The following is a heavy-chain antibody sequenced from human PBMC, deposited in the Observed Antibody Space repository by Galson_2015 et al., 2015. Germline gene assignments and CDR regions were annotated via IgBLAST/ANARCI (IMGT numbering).Heavy chain of an antibody. V-gene: IGHV3-23*01. J-gene: IGHJ4*02. CDR1: GFTFSSYG. CDR3: AKDQAGSGSYLFDY. Sequence: SLRISCAASGFTFSSYGMSWVRQAPGKGVEGVSGIWGGGGSTYYADSVKGRFTISRDNSKNTLYLQMNSLRAEDTAVYYCAKDQAGSGSYLFDYWGQGTLVTVSS. D-gene: IGHD1-26*01. CDR2: IWGGGGST.